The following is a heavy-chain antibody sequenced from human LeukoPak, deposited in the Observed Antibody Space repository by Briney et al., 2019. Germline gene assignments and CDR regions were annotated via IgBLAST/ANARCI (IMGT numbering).Heavy chain of an antibody. CDR1: GFTFSSYS. J-gene: IGHJ4*02. D-gene: IGHD3-10*01. V-gene: IGHV3-48*04. CDR3: ARDWGTRRLWFGELDRSLLFDY. CDR2: ISSSSSII. Sequence: GGSLRLSCAASGFTFSSYSMNWVRQAPGKGLEWVSYISSSSSIIYYADFVKGRFTISRDNAKNSLYLQMNSLRAEDTAVYYCARDWGTRRLWFGELDRSLLFDYWGQGTLVTVSS.